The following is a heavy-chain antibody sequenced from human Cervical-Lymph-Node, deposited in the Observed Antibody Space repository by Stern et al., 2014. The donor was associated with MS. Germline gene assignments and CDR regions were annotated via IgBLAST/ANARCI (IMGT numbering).Heavy chain of an antibody. CDR3: ARDPGQLERRIAYYYGMDV. D-gene: IGHD1-1*01. Sequence: QVHLVESGAEVKKPGSSVKVSCKASGGTFSSYAISWVRQAPGQGLEWMGGIIPILGTANYAQKFQGRVTITADESTSTAYMELSSLRSEDTAVYYCARDPGQLERRIAYYYGMDVWGQGTTVTVSS. CDR2: IIPILGTA. CDR1: GGTFSSYA. V-gene: IGHV1-69*01. J-gene: IGHJ6*02.